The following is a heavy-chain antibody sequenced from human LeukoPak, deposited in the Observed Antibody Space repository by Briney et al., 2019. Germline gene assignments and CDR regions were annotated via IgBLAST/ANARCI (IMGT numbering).Heavy chain of an antibody. CDR3: GRGGGGYCSGGSCYAFDP. CDR1: GYTFTSYD. CDR2: MNPNSGNT. D-gene: IGHD2-15*01. J-gene: IGHJ5*02. V-gene: IGHV1-8*01. Sequence: GASVKVSCTASGYTFTSYDINWVRQAPGQGLEWMGWMNPNSGNTDYAQKFQGRVTMTRNTSTSTAYMQLSSLRSEDTAAYYCGRGGGGYCSGGSCYAFDPWGQGTLVTVSS.